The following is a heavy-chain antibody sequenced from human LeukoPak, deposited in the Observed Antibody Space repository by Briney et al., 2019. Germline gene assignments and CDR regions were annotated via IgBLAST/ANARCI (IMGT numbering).Heavy chain of an antibody. CDR3: ARAYSGYENYYYYYYMDV. CDR1: GFSLSTYE. Sequence: PGGSLRLSCAASGFSLSTYEMNWVRQAPGKGLEWVSYISSSGSTMYHADSVKGRFTISRDNAKNSLYLQMNSLRAEDTALYYCARAYSGYENYYYYYYMDVWGKGTTVTVSS. D-gene: IGHD5-12*01. J-gene: IGHJ6*03. CDR2: ISSSGSTM. V-gene: IGHV3-48*03.